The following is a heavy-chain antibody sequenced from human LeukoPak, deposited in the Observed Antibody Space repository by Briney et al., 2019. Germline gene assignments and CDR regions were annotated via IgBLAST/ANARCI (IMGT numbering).Heavy chain of an antibody. J-gene: IGHJ4*02. CDR1: GFTFSRYE. V-gene: IGHV3-48*03. CDR3: ARERNDYGDY. D-gene: IGHD4-17*01. Sequence: PGGALRVSCAASGFTFSRYEMNWVRQAPGKGLEWVSYISSSGDTIYYADSVKGRFTVSRDDAKNSLYLQMNSLRAEDTAVYYCARERNDYGDYWGQGTLVTVSS. CDR2: ISSSGDTI.